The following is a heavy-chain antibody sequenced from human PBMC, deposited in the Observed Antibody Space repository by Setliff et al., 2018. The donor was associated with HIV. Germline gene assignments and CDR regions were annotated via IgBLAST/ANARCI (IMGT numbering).Heavy chain of an antibody. CDR2: IYTSGST. CDR3: ARGPVVGFDS. J-gene: IGHJ4*02. V-gene: IGHV4-61*02. CDR1: GGSISSGSNY. Sequence: SETLSLTCTVSGGSISSGSNYWSWIRQPAGKGLEWIGRIYTSGSTNYNPSLKSRVTISLAASKNQFSLKLRSVTVADTAVYFCARGPVVGFDSWGQGTLVTVSS. D-gene: IGHD2-15*01.